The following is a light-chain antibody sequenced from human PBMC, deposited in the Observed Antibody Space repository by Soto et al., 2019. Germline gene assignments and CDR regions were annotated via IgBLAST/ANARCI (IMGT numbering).Light chain of an antibody. J-gene: IGLJ2*01. Sequence: QSVLTQPPSASGTPGQRVTISCSGSPSNIGSNTVSWYQQFSGSAPRLIMYGDYRRPSGVPDRFSGSKSGTSASLAIRGLQSEDESIFYCAAWDDSLSGHVVFGGGTKLPVL. CDR2: GDY. CDR3: AAWDDSLSGHVV. CDR1: PSNIGSNT. V-gene: IGLV1-44*01.